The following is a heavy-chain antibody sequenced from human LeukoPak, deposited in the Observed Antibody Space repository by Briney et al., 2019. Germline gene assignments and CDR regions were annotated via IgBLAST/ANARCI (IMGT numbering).Heavy chain of an antibody. CDR2: ISGSGGST. Sequence: GGSLRLSCAASGFTFSSYAMSWVRQAPGKGLEWVSAISGSGGSTYYADSVKGRFTISRDNSKNTLYLQMNSLRAEDTAVYYCAESNYYDSSGYYEFDYWGQGTLVTVSS. CDR3: AESNYYDSSGYYEFDY. V-gene: IGHV3-23*01. D-gene: IGHD3-22*01. J-gene: IGHJ4*02. CDR1: GFTFSSYA.